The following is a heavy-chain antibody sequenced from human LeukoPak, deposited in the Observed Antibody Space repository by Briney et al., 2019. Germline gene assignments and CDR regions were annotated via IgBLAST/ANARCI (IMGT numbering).Heavy chain of an antibody. CDR3: AREILGLGGSWDY. J-gene: IGHJ4*02. Sequence: SETLSLTCTVSGVSISGYYWSWLRQPAGKGLEWIGRIYTGGSTNYNPSLKSRVTMSVDTSKNQFSLKLSSVTAADTAVYYCAREILGLGGSWDYWGQGTLVTVSS. D-gene: IGHD1-26*01. V-gene: IGHV4-4*07. CDR2: IYTGGST. CDR1: GVSISGYY.